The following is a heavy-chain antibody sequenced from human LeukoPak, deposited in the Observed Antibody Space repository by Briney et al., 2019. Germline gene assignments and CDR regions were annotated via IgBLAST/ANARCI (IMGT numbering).Heavy chain of an antibody. Sequence: ASVKVSCKASGYTFTSYGISWVRQAPGQGLEWMGWISAYNGNTNYAQKLQGRVTMTTDTSTTTAYVELWSLRSDDTAVYYCARGYDTSGYYHVDYWGQGTLVTVSS. J-gene: IGHJ4*02. CDR2: ISAYNGNT. D-gene: IGHD3-22*01. V-gene: IGHV1-18*01. CDR1: GYTFTSYG. CDR3: ARGYDTSGYYHVDY.